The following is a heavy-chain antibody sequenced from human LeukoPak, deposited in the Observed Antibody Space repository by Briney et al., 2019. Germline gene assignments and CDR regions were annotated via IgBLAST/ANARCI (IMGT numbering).Heavy chain of an antibody. D-gene: IGHD1-14*01. CDR3: ARFGNAFDI. J-gene: IGHJ3*02. Sequence: SETLSLTCAVYGGSFSGYYWSWIRQPPGKGLEWIGEINHSGSTNYNPSLKSRVTISVDTSKNQFSLKLSSVTAADTAVYYCARFGNAFDIWGQGTMVTVSS. V-gene: IGHV4-34*01. CDR1: GGSFSGYY. CDR2: INHSGST.